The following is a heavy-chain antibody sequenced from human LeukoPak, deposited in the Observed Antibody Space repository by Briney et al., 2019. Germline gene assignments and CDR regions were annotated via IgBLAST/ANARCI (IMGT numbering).Heavy chain of an antibody. D-gene: IGHD6-13*01. CDR3: ARQVRLGSRAIDY. V-gene: IGHV1-8*01. J-gene: IGHJ4*02. CDR1: GYTFTSYD. Sequence: RASVKVSCEASGYTFTSYDINWVRQATEQGLEWMGWMNPNSGNTGYAQKFQGRVTMTRNTSISTAYMELSSLRSEDTAVYYCARQVRLGSRAIDYWGQGTLVTVSS. CDR2: MNPNSGNT.